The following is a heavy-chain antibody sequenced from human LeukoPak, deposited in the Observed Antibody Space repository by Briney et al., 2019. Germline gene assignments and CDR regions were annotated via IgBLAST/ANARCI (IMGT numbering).Heavy chain of an antibody. J-gene: IGHJ4*02. Sequence: PGGSLRLSCAASGFTFSSYSMNWVRQAPGRGLEWVSYISSSSSTIYYADSVKGRFTISRDNAKNSLYLQMNSLRAEDTAVYYCARDQWGGEDPADIVVVPAAFDYWGQGTLVTISS. CDR1: GFTFSSYS. CDR2: ISSSSSTI. V-gene: IGHV3-48*01. D-gene: IGHD2-2*01. CDR3: ARDQWGGEDPADIVVVPAAFDY.